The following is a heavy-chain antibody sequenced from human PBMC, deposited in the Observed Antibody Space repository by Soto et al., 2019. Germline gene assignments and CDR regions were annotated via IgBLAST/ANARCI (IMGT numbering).Heavy chain of an antibody. J-gene: IGHJ4*02. CDR3: WVSGSYYNGSQTYFDY. CDR1: GFTFSSYA. V-gene: IGHV3-64*01. D-gene: IGHD3-10*01. CDR2: ISSNGGST. Sequence: EVQLVESGGGLVQPGGSLRLSCAASGFTFSSYAMHWVRQAPGKGLEYVSAISSNGGSTYYANSVKGRFTISRDNSKNTLYLQMGSLRAEDMAVYYCWVSGSYYNGSQTYFDYWGQGTLVTVSS.